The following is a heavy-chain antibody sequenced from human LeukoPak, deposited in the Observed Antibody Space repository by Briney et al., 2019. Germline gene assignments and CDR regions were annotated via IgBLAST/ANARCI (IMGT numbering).Heavy chain of an antibody. CDR3: AKKPYDFWSGYYRGGQLDY. Sequence: GGSLRLSCAASGFTFSSYAMHWVRQAPGKGLEWVAVISYDGSNKYYADSVKGRFTISRDNSENTLYLQMNSLRAEDTAVYYCAKKPYDFWSGYYRGGQLDYWGQGTLVTVSS. CDR1: GFTFSSYA. CDR2: ISYDGSNK. J-gene: IGHJ4*02. V-gene: IGHV3-30-3*02. D-gene: IGHD3-3*01.